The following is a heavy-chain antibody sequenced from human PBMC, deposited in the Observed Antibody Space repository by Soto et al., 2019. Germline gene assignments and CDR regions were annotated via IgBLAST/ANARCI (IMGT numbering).Heavy chain of an antibody. Sequence: QITLKESGPTLLKPTQPLTLTCTFSGFSLSTSGVGVGWIRQPPGKALEWLALIYWDDDTLYSPSLKSRPTISKDTSKNHVVPTMTTMDPVYTATYYCVHKGLREAAVDYWGQATLVTFSS. CDR3: VHKGLREAAVDY. V-gene: IGHV2-5*02. CDR1: GFSLSTSGVG. CDR2: IYWDDDT. D-gene: IGHD6-25*01. J-gene: IGHJ4*02.